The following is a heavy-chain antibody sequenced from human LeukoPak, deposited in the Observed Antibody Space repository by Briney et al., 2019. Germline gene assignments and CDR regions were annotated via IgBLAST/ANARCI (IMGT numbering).Heavy chain of an antibody. V-gene: IGHV3-21*01. CDR1: GFTFSSYS. CDR2: ISSSSSYI. CDR3: ARAPGGVSPYYYYMDV. Sequence: PGGSLRLSCAASGFTFSSYSMNWVRQAPGKGLEWVSSISSSSSYIYYADSVKGRFTISRDNAKNSLYLQMNSLRAEDTAVYYCARAPGGVSPYYYYMDVWGKGTTVTVSS. J-gene: IGHJ6*03. D-gene: IGHD3-16*01.